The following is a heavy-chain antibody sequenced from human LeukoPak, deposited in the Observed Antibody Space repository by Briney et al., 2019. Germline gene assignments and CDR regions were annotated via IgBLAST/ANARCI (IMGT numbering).Heavy chain of an antibody. CDR3: ARHRSGWLQSSFDY. Sequence: SETLSLTCTVSGGSISSSSYYWGWIRQPPGKGLEWIGCIYYTGSTYYNPSLKSRVTISVDTSKNQFSLKLSSVTAADTAVYYCARHRSGWLQSSFDYWGQGTLVTVSS. CDR2: IYYTGST. J-gene: IGHJ4*02. CDR1: GGSISSSSYY. D-gene: IGHD5-24*01. V-gene: IGHV4-39*01.